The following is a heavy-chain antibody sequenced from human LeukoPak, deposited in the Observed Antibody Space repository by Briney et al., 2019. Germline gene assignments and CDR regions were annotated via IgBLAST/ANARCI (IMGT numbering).Heavy chain of an antibody. CDR1: GGSFSSNI. D-gene: IGHD2-2*01. Sequence: ASVKVSCKASGGSFSSNIIGWVRQAPGQGLEWMGGIVPIFGKTKYAQKFQGRVTITTDESSSAAYMELSSLRSDDTAIYYCARGWGIPAPISWFDPWGLGTLVAVSS. V-gene: IGHV1-69*05. J-gene: IGHJ5*02. CDR2: IVPIFGKT. CDR3: ARGWGIPAPISWFDP.